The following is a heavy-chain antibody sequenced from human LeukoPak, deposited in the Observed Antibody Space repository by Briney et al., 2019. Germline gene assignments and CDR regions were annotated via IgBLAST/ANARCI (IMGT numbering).Heavy chain of an antibody. Sequence: GSSVKVSCKASGGTVSSYAISRVRQAPGHGREGMGRIIPILGIANSAQKFQGRVTITAEKYTSTAYMELSSMRSEDTAVYYCAREEAHYYDSSGYRSYWGQGTLVTVSS. V-gene: IGHV1-69*04. J-gene: IGHJ4*02. CDR2: IIPILGIA. D-gene: IGHD3-22*01. CDR1: GGTVSSYA. CDR3: AREEAHYYDSSGYRSY.